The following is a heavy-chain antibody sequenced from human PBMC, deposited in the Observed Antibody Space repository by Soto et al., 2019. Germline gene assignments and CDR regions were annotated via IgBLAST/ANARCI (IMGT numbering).Heavy chain of an antibody. Sequence: VQLVESGGGVVQPGRSLRLSCAASGFTFSSYAMHWVRQAPGKGLEWVAVISYDGSNKYYADSVKGRFTISRDNSKNTLYLQMNSLRAEHTAVYYCASDALDTAMVAYGMDVWGLGTTVTVSS. V-gene: IGHV3-30-3*01. CDR3: ASDALDTAMVAYGMDV. CDR2: ISYDGSNK. CDR1: GFTFSSYA. D-gene: IGHD5-18*01. J-gene: IGHJ6*02.